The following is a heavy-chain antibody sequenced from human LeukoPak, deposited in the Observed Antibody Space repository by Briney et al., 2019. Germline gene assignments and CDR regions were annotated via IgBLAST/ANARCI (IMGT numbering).Heavy chain of an antibody. D-gene: IGHD3-10*01. CDR1: GGSISNYY. J-gene: IGHJ3*02. Sequence: SETLSLTCNVSGGSISNYYWSWIRQPPGKGLEWIGRIYTSGNTNYNPSLKSRVTMSVGTSKNQYSLKLSSVTAADTAVYYCARVAKGVISGYAFDIWGQGTMVTVSS. V-gene: IGHV4-4*07. CDR2: IYTSGNT. CDR3: ARVAKGVISGYAFDI.